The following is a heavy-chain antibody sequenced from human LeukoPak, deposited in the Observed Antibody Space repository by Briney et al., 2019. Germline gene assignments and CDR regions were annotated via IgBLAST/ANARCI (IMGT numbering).Heavy chain of an antibody. J-gene: IGHJ4*02. D-gene: IGHD3-9*01. CDR2: INPTSGGT. CDR1: GYTFTGYY. V-gene: IGHV1-2*06. CDR3: ARLVNGFYFDY. Sequence: ASVKVCCKASGYTFTGYYLHWVRQAPGQGLEWMGRINPTSGGTNYARKFQGRLTMTRDTSISTAYMELSRLSSDDTAVYYCARLVNGFYFDYWGQGTLVTVSS.